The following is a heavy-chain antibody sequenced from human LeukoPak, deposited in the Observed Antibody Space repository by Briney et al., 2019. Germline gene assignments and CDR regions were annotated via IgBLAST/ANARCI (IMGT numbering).Heavy chain of an antibody. CDR2: IWYDGSNK. V-gene: IGHV3-33*01. Sequence: GGSLRLSCAASGFTFSSYGKHWVRQAPGKGLEWVAVIWYDGSNKYYADSVKGRFTISRDNSKNTLYLQVNSLRAEDTAVYYCARELEILPKINWFDPWGQGTLVTVSS. J-gene: IGHJ5*02. CDR3: ARELEILPKINWFDP. CDR1: GFTFSSYG.